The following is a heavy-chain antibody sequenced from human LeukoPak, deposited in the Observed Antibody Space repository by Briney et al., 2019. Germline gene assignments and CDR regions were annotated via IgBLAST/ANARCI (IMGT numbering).Heavy chain of an antibody. CDR2: IYYSGST. Sequence: SETLSLTCTVSGGSISSSSYYWGWIRQPPGKGLEWIGSIYYSGSTYYNPSLKSRVTISVDTSKNQFSLRLSSVTAADTAVYSCARHPERYSYFDYWGQGTLVTVSS. D-gene: IGHD5-18*01. CDR1: GGSISSSSYY. V-gene: IGHV4-39*01. J-gene: IGHJ4*02. CDR3: ARHPERYSYFDY.